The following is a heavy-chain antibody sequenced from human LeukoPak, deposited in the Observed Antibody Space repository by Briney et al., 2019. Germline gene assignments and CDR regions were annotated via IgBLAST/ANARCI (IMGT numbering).Heavy chain of an antibody. Sequence: PSETLSLTCTVSGCSISSYYWSWIRQPPGKGLEWIGYIYTSGSTNYNPSLKSRVTISVDTSKNQFSLKLSSVTAADTAVYYCARRYSSSSKTYYFDYWGQGTLVTVSS. D-gene: IGHD6-6*01. V-gene: IGHV4-4*09. J-gene: IGHJ4*02. CDR1: GCSISSYY. CDR2: IYTSGST. CDR3: ARRYSSSSKTYYFDY.